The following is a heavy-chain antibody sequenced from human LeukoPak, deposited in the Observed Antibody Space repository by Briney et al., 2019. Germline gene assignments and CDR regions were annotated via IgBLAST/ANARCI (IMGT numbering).Heavy chain of an antibody. Sequence: PGGSLRLSCAASGFIFRNFRMSWIRQAPGNGLEWVSHISDVVAHTWYADSVKGRFIISRDNSNNRVFLQMNSLRPEDTALYYCAKDNYGGVYASWGQGTLVTVSS. CDR3: AKDNYGGVYAS. V-gene: IGHV3-23*01. D-gene: IGHD3-16*01. J-gene: IGHJ5*02. CDR1: GFIFRNFR. CDR2: ISDVVAHT.